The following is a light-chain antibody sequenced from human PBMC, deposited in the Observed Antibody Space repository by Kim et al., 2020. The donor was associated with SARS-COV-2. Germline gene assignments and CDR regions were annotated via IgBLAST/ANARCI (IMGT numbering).Light chain of an antibody. V-gene: IGLV4-69*01. J-gene: IGLJ2*01. CDR3: QTWGTGIRV. CDR1: SGHSSYA. CDR2: VNSDGRH. Sequence: QPVLTQSPSASASLGASVNLTCTLSSGHSSYAIAWHQQQPEKGPRYLMKVNSDGRHSKGDGIPDRFSGSSSGAERYLTISSLQSEDEADYYCQTWGTGIRVFVGGTKLTVL.